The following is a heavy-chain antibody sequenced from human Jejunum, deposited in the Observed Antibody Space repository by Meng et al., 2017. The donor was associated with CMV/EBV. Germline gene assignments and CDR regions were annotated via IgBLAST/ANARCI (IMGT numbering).Heavy chain of an antibody. CDR1: GGVFNNYA. Sequence: VQVLRARAEVKSPGSSVRLSCKSSGGVFNNYALTWVRQAPGQGLEWMGGIIAVLTTPNYAPKFQGRLTITADASTGTTYMELSSLTSEDTAVYFCARGFTNGWQPFDFWGQGTLVTVSS. D-gene: IGHD2-8*01. CDR2: IIAVLTTP. V-gene: IGHV1-69*12. CDR3: ARGFTNGWQPFDF. J-gene: IGHJ4*02.